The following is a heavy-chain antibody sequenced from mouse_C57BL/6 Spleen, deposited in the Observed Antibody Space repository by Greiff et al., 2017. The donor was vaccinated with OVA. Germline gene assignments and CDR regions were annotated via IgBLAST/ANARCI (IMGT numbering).Heavy chain of an antibody. D-gene: IGHD1-1*01. Sequence: QVQLQQSGPELVKPGASVKISCKASGYAFSSYWMNWVKQRPGQGLEWIGRIYPGDGDTNYNGKFKGKATLTADKSSSTAYMQLSSLTSEDSAVYFCARDGPGEDGSSYDYAMDYWGQGTSVTVSS. J-gene: IGHJ4*01. CDR3: ARDGPGEDGSSYDYAMDY. V-gene: IGHV1-82*01. CDR2: IYPGDGDT. CDR1: GYAFSSYW.